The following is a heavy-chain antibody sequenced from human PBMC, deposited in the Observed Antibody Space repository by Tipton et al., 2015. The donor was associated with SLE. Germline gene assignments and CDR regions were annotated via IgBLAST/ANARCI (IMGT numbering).Heavy chain of an antibody. V-gene: IGHV3-33*01. J-gene: IGHJ3*02. CDR3: ARDGRPMVRGVYDAFDI. CDR2: IWYDGSNK. CDR1: GFTFSSYG. Sequence: SLRLSCAASGFTFSSYGMHWVCQAPGKGLEWVAVIWYDGSNKYYADSVKGRFTISRDNSKNTLYLQMNSLRAEDTAVYYCARDGRPMVRGVYDAFDIWGQGTMVTVSS. D-gene: IGHD3-10*01.